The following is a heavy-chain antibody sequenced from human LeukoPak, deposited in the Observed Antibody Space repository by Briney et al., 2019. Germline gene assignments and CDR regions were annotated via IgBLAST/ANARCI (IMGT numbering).Heavy chain of an antibody. CDR3: ARVPIGIAVAGPYYFDY. V-gene: IGHV4-59*01. J-gene: IGHJ4*02. CDR1: GGSISSYY. CDR2: IYYSGST. Sequence: SETLSLTCTVSGGSISSYYWSWIRQPPGKGLEWIGYIYYSGSTNYNPSLKSRVTISVDTSKNQFSLKLSSVTAADTAVYYCARVPIGIAVAGPYYFDYWGQGTLVTVSS. D-gene: IGHD6-19*01.